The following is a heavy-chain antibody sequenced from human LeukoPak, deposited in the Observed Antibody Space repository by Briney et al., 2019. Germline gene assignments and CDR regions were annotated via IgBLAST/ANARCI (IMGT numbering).Heavy chain of an antibody. V-gene: IGHV4-59*01. Sequence: SETLSLTCTVSGGSISSYYWSWIRQPPGKGLEWIGYIYYSGSTNYNPSLKSRVTISVDTSMNQFSLKLSSVTAADTAVYYCARADFWSGPVDYWGQGTLVTVSS. CDR1: GGSISSYY. J-gene: IGHJ4*02. D-gene: IGHD3-3*01. CDR2: IYYSGST. CDR3: ARADFWSGPVDY.